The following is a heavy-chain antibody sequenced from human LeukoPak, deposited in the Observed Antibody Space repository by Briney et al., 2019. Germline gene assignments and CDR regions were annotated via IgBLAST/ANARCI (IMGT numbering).Heavy chain of an antibody. CDR2: INPNSGGT. Sequence: ASVKVSCKASGYTFTGYYMHWVRQAPGQGLEWMGWINPNSGGTNYAQKFQGRVTMTRDTSISTAYMELSRLRSEDTAVYYCATWEGSSSYYFDYWGQGTLVTVSS. CDR1: GYTFTGYY. V-gene: IGHV1-2*02. D-gene: IGHD6-13*01. CDR3: ATWEGSSSYYFDY. J-gene: IGHJ4*02.